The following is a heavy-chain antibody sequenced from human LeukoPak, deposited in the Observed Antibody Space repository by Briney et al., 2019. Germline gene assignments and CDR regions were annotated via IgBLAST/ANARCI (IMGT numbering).Heavy chain of an antibody. CDR1: GGSISSGGYS. CDR2: IYHSGST. V-gene: IGHV4-30-2*01. Sequence: NSSQTLSLTCAVSGGSISSGGYSWSWIRQPPGKGLEWIGYIYHSGSTYYNPSLKSRVTISVDRSKNQFSLKLSSVTAADTAVYYCARGLYSWFDPGGQGTLVTVSS. J-gene: IGHJ5*02. D-gene: IGHD1-26*01. CDR3: ARGLYSWFDP.